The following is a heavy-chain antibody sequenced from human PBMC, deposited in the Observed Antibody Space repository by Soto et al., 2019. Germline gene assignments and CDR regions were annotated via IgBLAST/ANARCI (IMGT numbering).Heavy chain of an antibody. V-gene: IGHV1-8*02. CDR3: AGGNVRD. CDR1: GYSVPNTD. CDR2: MNPNSGNT. Sequence: ASAPVYCSTSGYSVPNTDVSWVRQATGHGLEWMGWMNPNSGNTGYAQELRGRVTMTRNTSNTTAYMELTSLTSDDTGVYYCAGGNVRDWGQGTLVAISS. J-gene: IGHJ4*02.